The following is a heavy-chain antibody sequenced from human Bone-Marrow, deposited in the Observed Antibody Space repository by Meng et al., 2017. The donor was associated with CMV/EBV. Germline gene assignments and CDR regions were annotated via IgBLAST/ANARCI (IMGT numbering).Heavy chain of an antibody. Sequence: ASVKVSCKASGYTLIDHDINWVRPATGQGLEWMGWMKPNSGNTGYAQKFQGRITLTRNTSLSTAFMELSSLTSEDTAVYYCARDKRSSSSSKSLWGQGTLVTVSS. CDR1: GYTLIDHD. V-gene: IGHV1-8*01. J-gene: IGHJ4*02. CDR2: MKPNSGNT. CDR3: ARDKRSSSSSKSL. D-gene: IGHD6-6*01.